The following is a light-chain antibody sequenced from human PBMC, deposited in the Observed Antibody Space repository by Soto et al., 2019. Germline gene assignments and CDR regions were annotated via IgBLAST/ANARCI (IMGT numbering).Light chain of an antibody. V-gene: IGKV1-39*01. J-gene: IGKJ3*01. CDR3: QQTSSAPFT. Sequence: DIQMPQSPYSLSAAVGDRVTIACRASQNINTYLNWYQQKPGKAPKLLIFDAASLQSGVPSRFSGGGSRTDFTLTITSLQPEDFATYYCQQTSSAPFTFGPGTKVDIK. CDR2: DAA. CDR1: QNINTY.